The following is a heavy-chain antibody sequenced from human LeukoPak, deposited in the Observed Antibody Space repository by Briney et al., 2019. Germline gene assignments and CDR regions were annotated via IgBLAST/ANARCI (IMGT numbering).Heavy chain of an antibody. D-gene: IGHD3-16*01. J-gene: IGHJ6*03. Sequence: PGGSLRLSCAASGSTFSSYEMNWVRQAPGKGLEWVSYISSSGSTIYYADSVKGRFTISRDNAKNSLYLQMNSLRAEDTAVYYCASWGTTPDYYYYMDVWGKGTTVTVSS. CDR1: GSTFSSYE. CDR3: ASWGTTPDYYYYMDV. CDR2: ISSSGSTI. V-gene: IGHV3-48*03.